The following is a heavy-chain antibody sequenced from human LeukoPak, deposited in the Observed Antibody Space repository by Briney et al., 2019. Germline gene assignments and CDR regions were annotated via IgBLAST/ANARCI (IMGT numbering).Heavy chain of an antibody. Sequence: GSLRLSCAASEITINNHWMHWVRQAPGKGLEWVSRINSDGSSTSYADSVKGRFTISRDNAKNTLYLQMNSLTVEDTAVYYCTRAIRTNYGYFDNWGQGTLVTVSS. CDR1: EITINNHW. CDR2: INSDGSST. V-gene: IGHV3-74*01. J-gene: IGHJ4*02. D-gene: IGHD4/OR15-4a*01. CDR3: TRAIRTNYGYFDN.